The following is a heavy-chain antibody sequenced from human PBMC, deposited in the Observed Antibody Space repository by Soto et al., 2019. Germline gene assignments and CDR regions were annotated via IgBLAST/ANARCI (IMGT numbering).Heavy chain of an antibody. J-gene: IGHJ4*02. Sequence: SETLSLTCTVSGGSISSSSYYWGWIRQPPGKGLEWIGNIFYSGSTYYNPSLKSRVTISVDTSKNQFSLKLSSVTAADTAVYYCARQPIRWNFDYWGQGTLVTVSS. D-gene: IGHD3-3*02. CDR3: ARQPIRWNFDY. CDR2: IFYSGST. V-gene: IGHV4-39*01. CDR1: GGSISSSSYY.